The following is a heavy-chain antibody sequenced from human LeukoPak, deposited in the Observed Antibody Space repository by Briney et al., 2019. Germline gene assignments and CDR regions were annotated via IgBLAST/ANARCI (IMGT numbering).Heavy chain of an antibody. CDR3: AREGGYEPTDY. J-gene: IGHJ4*02. Sequence: PSETLSLTCTVSGGSISSSSYYWGWIRQPPGKGLEWIGSIYYSGSTYYNPSLKSRVTISVDTSKNQFSLKLSSVTAADTAVYYCAREGGYEPTDYWGQGTLVTVSS. D-gene: IGHD5-12*01. V-gene: IGHV4-39*07. CDR2: IYYSGST. CDR1: GGSISSSSYY.